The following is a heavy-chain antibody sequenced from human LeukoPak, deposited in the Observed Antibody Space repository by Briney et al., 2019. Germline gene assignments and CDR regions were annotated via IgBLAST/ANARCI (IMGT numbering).Heavy chain of an antibody. V-gene: IGHV4-39*07. Sequence: TSETLSLTCTVSGGSISSSSYCWGWIRQPPGKGLEWIGSIYYSGSTYYNTSLKSRVTISLDTSKNQFSLRLNSVTAADTAVYYCARDRGVDTAMGPNAFDIWGQGTMVTVSS. CDR1: GGSISSSSYC. D-gene: IGHD5-18*01. CDR2: IYYSGST. CDR3: ARDRGVDTAMGPNAFDI. J-gene: IGHJ3*02.